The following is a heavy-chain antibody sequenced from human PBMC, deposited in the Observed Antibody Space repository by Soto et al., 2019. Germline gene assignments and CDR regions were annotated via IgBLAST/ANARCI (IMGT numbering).Heavy chain of an antibody. Sequence: SRPTLVNPTQTLTLAFTFSEFSLSTSGMCVSWIRQPPGKALEWLALIDWDDDKYYSTSLKTRLPISKDTSKIQVVLTMTNMGPVDTPTYYCARSPWAHGAYDIWGQGTMVNV. CDR2: IDWDDDK. J-gene: IGHJ3*02. V-gene: IGHV2-70*01. CDR1: EFSLSTSGMC. D-gene: IGHD7-27*01. CDR3: ARSPWAHGAYDI.